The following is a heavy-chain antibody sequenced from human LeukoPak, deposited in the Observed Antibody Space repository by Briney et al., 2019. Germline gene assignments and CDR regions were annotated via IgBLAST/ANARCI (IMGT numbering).Heavy chain of an antibody. J-gene: IGHJ4*02. CDR1: GFTFSSYG. V-gene: IGHV3-30*18. D-gene: IGHD3-22*01. CDR3: AKDGKTYYNDSSAYYFDY. CDR2: ISYDGSNK. Sequence: GGSLRLSCAASGFTFSSYGMHWVRQAPGKGLEWVAVISYDGSNKYYADSVKGRFTISRDNSKSTLYLQMNSLRAEDTAVYYCAKDGKTYYNDSSAYYFDYWGQGTLVTVSS.